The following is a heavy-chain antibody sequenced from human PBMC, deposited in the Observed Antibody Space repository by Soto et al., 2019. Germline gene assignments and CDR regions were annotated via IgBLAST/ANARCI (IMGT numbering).Heavy chain of an antibody. D-gene: IGHD2-21*02. CDR3: ARQRTSVVTKAYF. V-gene: IGHV4-39*01. Sequence: PSETLSLTCTFTGDSISSRSYYCGWIRQPPWKGLEWIGSIYYSGSTYNNPSLRSRVSMSIDTSKDQFSLKLKSVTAADTALYFCARQRTSVVTKAYF. CDR2: IYYSGST. J-gene: IGHJ4*01. CDR1: GDSISSRSYY.